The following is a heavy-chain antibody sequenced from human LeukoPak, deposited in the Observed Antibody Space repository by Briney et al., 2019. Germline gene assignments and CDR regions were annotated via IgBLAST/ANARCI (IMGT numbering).Heavy chain of an antibody. Sequence: ASVKVSCKASGYTFTSYYMHWVRQAPGQGLEWMGIINPNGGSTSYAQKFQGRVTMTRDTSTSTVYMELSSLRSEDTVVYYCARDDGQGFDYWGQGTLVTVSS. D-gene: IGHD3/OR15-3a*01. CDR1: GYTFTSYY. J-gene: IGHJ4*02. V-gene: IGHV1-46*01. CDR2: INPNGGST. CDR3: ARDDGQGFDY.